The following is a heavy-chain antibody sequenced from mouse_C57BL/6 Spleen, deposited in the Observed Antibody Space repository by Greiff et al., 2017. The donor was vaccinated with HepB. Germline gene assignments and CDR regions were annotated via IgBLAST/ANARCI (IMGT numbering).Heavy chain of an antibody. J-gene: IGHJ2*01. D-gene: IGHD2-1*01. Sequence: EVQVVESGGGLVKPGGSLKLSCAASGFTFSDYGMHWVRQAPEKGLEWVAYISSGSSTIYYADTVKGRFTISRDNAKNTLFLQMTSLRSEDTAMYYCARGEIYYGNLFFDYWGQGTTLTVSS. CDR3: ARGEIYYGNLFFDY. V-gene: IGHV5-17*01. CDR2: ISSGSSTI. CDR1: GFTFSDYG.